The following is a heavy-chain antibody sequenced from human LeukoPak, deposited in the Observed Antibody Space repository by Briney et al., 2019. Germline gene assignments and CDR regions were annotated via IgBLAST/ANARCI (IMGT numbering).Heavy chain of an antibody. V-gene: IGHV4-59*08. D-gene: IGHD5-12*01. CDR2: IYYSGST. Sequence: SETLSLTCTVSGGSISSYYWSWIRQPPGKGLEWIGYIYYSGSTNYNPSLKSRVTISVDTSKNQFSLKLSSVTAADTAVYYCARGGTINSYYFDYWGQGTLVTVSS. J-gene: IGHJ4*02. CDR1: GGSISSYY. CDR3: ARGGTINSYYFDY.